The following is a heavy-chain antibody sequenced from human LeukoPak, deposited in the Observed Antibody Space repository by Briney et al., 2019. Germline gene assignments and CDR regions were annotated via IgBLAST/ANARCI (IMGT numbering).Heavy chain of an antibody. CDR3: ARGAGKITDSWFDP. CDR1: GYTFTGYY. D-gene: IGHD1-14*01. J-gene: IGHJ5*02. V-gene: IGHV1-8*02. Sequence: GASVKVSCKASGYTFTGYYMHWVRQATGQGLEWMGWMNPNSGNTGYAQKFQGRVTMTRNTSISTAYMELSSLRSEDTAVYYCARGAGKITDSWFDPWGQGTLVTVSS. CDR2: MNPNSGNT.